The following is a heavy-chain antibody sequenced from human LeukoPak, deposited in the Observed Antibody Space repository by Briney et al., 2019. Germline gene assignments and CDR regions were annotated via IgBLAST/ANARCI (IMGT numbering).Heavy chain of an antibody. CDR2: IYHSGST. D-gene: IGHD3-9*01. V-gene: IGHV4-4*02. J-gene: IGHJ5*02. Sequence: SETLSLTCAVCGGSISSSNWWSWVRQPPGKGLEWIGEIYHSGSTNYNPSLKSRVTISVDKSKNQFSLKLSSVTAADTAVYYCARSDILTGYYASWFDPWGQGTLVTVSS. CDR1: GGSISSSNW. CDR3: ARSDILTGYYASWFDP.